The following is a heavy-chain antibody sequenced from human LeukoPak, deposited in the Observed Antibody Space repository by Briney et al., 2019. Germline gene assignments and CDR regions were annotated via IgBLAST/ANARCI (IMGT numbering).Heavy chain of an antibody. CDR3: VREYDSSGYSYWYFDL. CDR2: IYHSGST. D-gene: IGHD3-22*01. V-gene: IGHV4-38-2*02. CDR1: GYSISSAYY. Sequence: SETLSLTCAVSGYSISSAYYWGWIRQPPGKGLEWIANIYHSGSTYCNPSLKSRVTISVDTSKNQFSLELSSVTAADTAVYYCVREYDSSGYSYWYFDLWGRGTLVTVSS. J-gene: IGHJ2*01.